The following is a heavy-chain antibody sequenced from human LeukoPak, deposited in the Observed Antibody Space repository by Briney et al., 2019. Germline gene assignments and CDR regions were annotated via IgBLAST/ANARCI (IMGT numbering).Heavy chain of an antibody. CDR3: ARYSSVGD. V-gene: IGHV3-7*01. CDR2: INQDGSEK. Sequence: GGSLRLSCAASGFTFSSTWMSWVRQAPGKGLEWVANINQDGSEKNYVDSVKGRFTISRDNAKNSLYIQMNSLRAEDTSVYYCARYSSVGDLGQGTLVTVSS. J-gene: IGHJ4*02. D-gene: IGHD2-15*01. CDR1: GFTFSSTW.